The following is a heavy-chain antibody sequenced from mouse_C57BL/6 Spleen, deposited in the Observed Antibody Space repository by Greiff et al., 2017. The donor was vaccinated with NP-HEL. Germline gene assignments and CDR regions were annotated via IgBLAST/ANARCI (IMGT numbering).Heavy chain of an antibody. Sequence: QVQLQQSGAELVRPGTSVKVSCKASGYAFTNYLIEWVKQRPGQGLEWIGVINPGSGGTNYNEKFKGKATLTADKSSSTAYMQLSSLTSEDSAVYFCARNSPWDYWGQGTSVTVSS. CDR3: ARNSPWDY. J-gene: IGHJ4*01. D-gene: IGHD6-5*01. CDR2: INPGSGGT. V-gene: IGHV1-54*01. CDR1: GYAFTNYL.